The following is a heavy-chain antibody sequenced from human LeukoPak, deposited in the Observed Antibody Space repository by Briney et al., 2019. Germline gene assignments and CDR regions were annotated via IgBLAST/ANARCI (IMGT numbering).Heavy chain of an antibody. CDR3: AKVCSGGSCYSFDY. D-gene: IGHD2-15*01. CDR2: ISGSGGST. Sequence: GGSLRLSCAASGFTFSSYSMNWVRQAPGKGLEWVSAISGSGGSTYYADSVKGRFTISRDNSKNTLYLQMNSLRAEDTAVYYCAKVCSGGSCYSFDYWGQGTLVTVSS. V-gene: IGHV3-23*01. CDR1: GFTFSSYS. J-gene: IGHJ4*02.